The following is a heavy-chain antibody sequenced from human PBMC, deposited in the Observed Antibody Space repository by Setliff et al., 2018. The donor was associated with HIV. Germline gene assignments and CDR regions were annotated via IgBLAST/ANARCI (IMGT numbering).Heavy chain of an antibody. CDR2: IYTSGP. CDR3: ARASSDIPGVDSNYFDD. CDR1: GDSISSGSNY. D-gene: IGHD2-2*01. Sequence: SLTCPVSGDSISSGSNYWSWIRQPAGKGLEWIGRIYTSGPRYNPSLENRVTISVDTSKSQFFLMLSSVTVADTAVYYCARASSDIPGVDSNYFDDWGQGTLVTVSS. J-gene: IGHJ4*02. V-gene: IGHV4-61*02.